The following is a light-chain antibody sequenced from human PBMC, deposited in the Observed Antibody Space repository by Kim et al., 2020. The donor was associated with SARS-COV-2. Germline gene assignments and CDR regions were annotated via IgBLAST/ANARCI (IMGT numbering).Light chain of an antibody. V-gene: IGKV3-20*01. CDR1: HGVRNY. Sequence: WAPGERATPSCRASHGVRNYLARYNHKTGQAPTLLTSGAYNRATGISDRFSGGGSETDFTLTISRLEPEDFAVYFCQQYSISHHTFVQRSQGGIK. J-gene: IGKJ2*01. CDR3: QQYSISHHT. CDR2: GAY.